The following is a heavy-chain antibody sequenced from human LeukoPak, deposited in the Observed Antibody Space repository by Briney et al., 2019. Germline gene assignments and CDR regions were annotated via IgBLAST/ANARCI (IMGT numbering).Heavy chain of an antibody. Sequence: SETLSHTSTLSGGSISSSEYYWAWIRQPPGKGLEWIANIYYTSKTNYNPSLKSRVTISIDTSKNQFSLKLSSVTAADTAVYYRARTDGYDYGYLDAWGQGTLVTVSS. D-gene: IGHD5-12*01. V-gene: IGHV4-39*01. CDR1: GGSISSSEYY. J-gene: IGHJ5*02. CDR3: ARTDGYDYGYLDA. CDR2: IYYTSKT.